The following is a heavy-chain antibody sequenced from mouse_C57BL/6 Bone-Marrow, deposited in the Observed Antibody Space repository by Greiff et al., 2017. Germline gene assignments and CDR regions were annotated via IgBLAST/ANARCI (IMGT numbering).Heavy chain of an antibody. J-gene: IGHJ4*01. Sequence: EVKLVESGEGLVKPGGSLKLSCAASGFTFSSYAMSWVRQTPEKRLEWVAYISSGGDYIYYADTVKGRFTISRDNARNTLYLQMSSLKSEDTAMYYCTREGWLLDYAMDYWGQGTSVTVSS. CDR1: GFTFSSYA. CDR2: ISSGGDYI. D-gene: IGHD2-3*01. V-gene: IGHV5-9-1*02. CDR3: TREGWLLDYAMDY.